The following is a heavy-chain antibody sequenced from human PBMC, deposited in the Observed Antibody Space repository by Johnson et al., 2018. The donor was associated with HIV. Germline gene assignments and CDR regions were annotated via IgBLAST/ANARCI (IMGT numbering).Heavy chain of an antibody. V-gene: IGHV3-30*04. CDR1: GFTFSSYA. CDR2: MSFDGSNE. CDR3: VRGRIMMTVVDLRGGAFDI. D-gene: IGHD3-22*01. J-gene: IGHJ3*02. Sequence: QVQLVESGGGVVQPGMSLRVSCAASGFTFSSYAMHWVRQAPGRGLEWVAVMSFDGSNEYYTDSVKGRFTISRDNSKNTRYLQMHSLRAEDTALDYCVRGRIMMTVVDLRGGAFDIWGQGTMV.